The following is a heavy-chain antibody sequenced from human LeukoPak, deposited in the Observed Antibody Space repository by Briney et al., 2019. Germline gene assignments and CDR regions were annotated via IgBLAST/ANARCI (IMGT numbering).Heavy chain of an antibody. CDR2: ITRSNYI. CDR3: ASQDGYNLRETYYLGY. V-gene: IGHV3-21*01. Sequence: GGSLRLSCAASGFTFSSYSMNWIRQAPGKGLEWVSSITRSNYIYYADSVKGRFTISRDNSKNTMFLQMNSLRAEDTAVYYCASQDGYNLRETYYLGYWAREPWPPSPQ. J-gene: IGHJ4*02. D-gene: IGHD5-24*01. CDR1: GFTFSSYS.